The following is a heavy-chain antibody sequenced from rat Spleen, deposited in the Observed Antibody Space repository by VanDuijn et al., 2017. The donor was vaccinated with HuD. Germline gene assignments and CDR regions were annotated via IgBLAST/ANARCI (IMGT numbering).Heavy chain of an antibody. V-gene: IGHV5-20*01. J-gene: IGHJ3*01. D-gene: IGHD1-10*01. CDR1: GFTFSDYY. Sequence: EVQLVESDGDLVQPGRSLKLSCAASGFTFSDYYMAWVRQAPTRGLEWVATISYDGGSIYYRDSVKGRFTISRDNAKSTLYLQMKNLRSEDTATYYCTTNNYGFAYWGQGTLVTVSS. CDR2: ISYDGGSI. CDR3: TTNNYGFAY.